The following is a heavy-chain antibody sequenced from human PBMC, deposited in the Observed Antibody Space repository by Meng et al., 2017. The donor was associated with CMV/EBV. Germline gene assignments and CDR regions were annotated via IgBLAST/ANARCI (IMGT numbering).Heavy chain of an antibody. Sequence: GSLSLSRTVSAGSISSSSCYWGWIRQPPGKGLDWFGSIYYSGSTYYNPSIKSRIAISVDTSKNQFSLKLSSVTAADTAVFYCARDRYVYSNYGLLLDGMDVWGQGTTVTVSS. CDR1: AGSISSSSCY. CDR3: ARDRYVYSNYGLLLDGMDV. V-gene: IGHV4-39*07. J-gene: IGHJ6*02. CDR2: IYYSGST. D-gene: IGHD4-11*01.